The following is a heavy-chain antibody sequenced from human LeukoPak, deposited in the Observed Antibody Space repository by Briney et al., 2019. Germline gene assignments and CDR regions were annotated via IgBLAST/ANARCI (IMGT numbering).Heavy chain of an antibody. J-gene: IGHJ3*02. V-gene: IGHV4-59*01. CDR1: GGSISSYY. CDR3: ARESIAVAGTIVAFDI. Sequence: SETLSLTCTVSGGSISSYYWSWIRQPPGKGLEWIGYIYYSGSTNYNPSLKSRVTISVDTSKNQFSLKLSSVTAADTAVYYCARESIAVAGTIVAFDIWGQGTMVTVSS. D-gene: IGHD6-19*01. CDR2: IYYSGST.